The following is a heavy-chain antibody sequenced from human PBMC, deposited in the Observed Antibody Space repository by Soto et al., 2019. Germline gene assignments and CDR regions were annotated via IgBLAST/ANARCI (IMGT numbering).Heavy chain of an antibody. CDR2: ISYSGTT. Sequence: PSETLSLTCTVSGGSMNSAEDYWTWIRQSPGKGLEWIGYISYSGTTSYNTSVKGRLTLSLDVSKKQFALKLTSVTAADTAVYYCVRGRSFTTFGVIRPQNWFDPWGQGILVTASS. J-gene: IGHJ5*02. D-gene: IGHD3-3*01. CDR3: VRGRSFTTFGVIRPQNWFDP. V-gene: IGHV4-30-4*01. CDR1: GGSMNSAEDY.